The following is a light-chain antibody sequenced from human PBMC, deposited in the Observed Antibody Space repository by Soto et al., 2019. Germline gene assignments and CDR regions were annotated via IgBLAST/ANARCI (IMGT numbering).Light chain of an antibody. CDR3: LQDYNYPLT. CDR2: AAS. V-gene: IGKV1-6*01. J-gene: IGKJ4*01. Sequence: AIQMTQSPSSLSASVGDRVTITCRASQGIRHYLGWYQQKPGKAPKLLIYAASSLQSGVPSRLSGSGSGIDFTLTISSLQPEDFATYYCLQDYNYPLTFGGGTKVEIK. CDR1: QGIRHY.